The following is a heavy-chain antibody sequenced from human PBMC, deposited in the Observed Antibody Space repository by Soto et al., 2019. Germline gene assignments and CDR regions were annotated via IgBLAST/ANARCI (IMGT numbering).Heavy chain of an antibody. CDR2: IYYSGGT. J-gene: IGHJ5*02. V-gene: IGHV4-39*01. CDR3: ARRVYNFATYWFDP. D-gene: IGHD2-15*01. CDR1: GGSINSSSYY. Sequence: PSETLSLTCTVSGGSINSSSYYWGWIRQPPGKGLEWIGIIYYSGGTYYNSSLKSRVTMSVDTSKNQFSLKLSSVTAADTAVYYCARRVYNFATYWFDPWGQGTLVTVS.